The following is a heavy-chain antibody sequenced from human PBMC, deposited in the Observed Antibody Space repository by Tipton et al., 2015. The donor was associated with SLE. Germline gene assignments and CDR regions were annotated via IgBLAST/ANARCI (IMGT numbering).Heavy chain of an antibody. J-gene: IGHJ6*03. CDR2: IYTSGST. CDR3: ARDSDCTNGVCSYYHYYYMDV. CDR1: GGSISSGSYY. Sequence: TLSLTCTVSGGSISSGSYYWSWIRQPAGKGLEWIGRIYTSGSTNYNPSLKSRVTISVDTSKNQFSLKLSSVTAADTAVYYCARDSDCTNGVCSYYHYYYMDVWGKGTTVTVSS. D-gene: IGHD2-8*01. V-gene: IGHV4-61*02.